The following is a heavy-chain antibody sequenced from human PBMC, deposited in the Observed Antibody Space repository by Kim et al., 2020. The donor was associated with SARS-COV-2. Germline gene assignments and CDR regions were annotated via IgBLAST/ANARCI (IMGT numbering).Heavy chain of an antibody. CDR3: ARVMGDDYSKDLTY. V-gene: IGHV3-30-3*01. J-gene: IGHJ4*02. Sequence: GGSLRLSCAASGFTFSSYAMHWVRQAPGKGLEWVAVISYDGSNKYYADSVKGRFTISRDNSKNTLYLQMNSLRAEDTAVYYCARVMGDDYSKDLTYWGQGTLVTVSS. D-gene: IGHD4-4*01. CDR1: GFTFSSYA. CDR2: ISYDGSNK.